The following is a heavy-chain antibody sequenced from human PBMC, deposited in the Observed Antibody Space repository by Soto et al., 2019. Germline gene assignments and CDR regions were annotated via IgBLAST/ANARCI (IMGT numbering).Heavy chain of an antibody. CDR1: GFTFSSYA. CDR2: ISYDGSNK. D-gene: IGHD5-12*01. Sequence: GGSLRLSCAASGFTFSSYAMHWVRQAPGKGLEWVAVISYDGSNKYYADSVKGRFTISRDNSKNTLYLQMNSLRAEDTAVYYCAREEVVATIPYYYYYGMDVWGQGTTVTVSS. V-gene: IGHV3-30-3*01. J-gene: IGHJ6*02. CDR3: AREEVVATIPYYYYYGMDV.